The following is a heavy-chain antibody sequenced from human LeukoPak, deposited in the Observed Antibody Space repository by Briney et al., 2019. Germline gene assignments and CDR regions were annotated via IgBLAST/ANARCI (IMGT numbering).Heavy chain of an antibody. D-gene: IGHD3-22*01. CDR2: MRSKAYGGTT. J-gene: IGHJ3*02. V-gene: IGHV3-49*03. CDR1: GFTFGDYA. Sequence: PGGSLRLSCTASGFTFGDYAMSWFRQAPGKGLEWVGYMRSKAYGGTTEYAASVKGRFTISRDDSKSIAYLQMNSLKTEDTAVYYCTIGHAGYYDSSGFAFDIWGQGTMVTGSS. CDR3: TIGHAGYYDSSGFAFDI.